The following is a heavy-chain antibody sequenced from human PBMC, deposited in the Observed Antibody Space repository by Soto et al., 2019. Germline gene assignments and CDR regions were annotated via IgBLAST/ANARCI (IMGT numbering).Heavy chain of an antibody. Sequence: QVQLQESGSGLVKPSQSLSLTCTVSGVSLNTADTWWGWIRQSPGKGLEFIGYYHSGGSTYYYASFRSRVIISADTSNSQFYLKLSSVTVADTAVYFCVRSRQMESGNDYGLDVWGQGTTVTVSS. CDR2: YHSGGST. CDR3: VRSRQMESGNDYGLDV. D-gene: IGHD1-1*01. CDR1: GVSLNTADTW. J-gene: IGHJ6*02. V-gene: IGHV4-30-4*01.